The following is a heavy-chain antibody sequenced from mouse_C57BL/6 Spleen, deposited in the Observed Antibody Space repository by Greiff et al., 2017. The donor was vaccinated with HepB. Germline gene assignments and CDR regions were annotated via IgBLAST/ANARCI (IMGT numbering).Heavy chain of an antibody. V-gene: IGHV5-4*01. CDR1: GFTFSSYA. J-gene: IGHJ1*03. Sequence: EVHLVESGGGLVKPGGSLKLSCAASGFTFSSYAMSWVRQTPEKRLEWVATISDGGSYTYYPDNVKGRFTISRDNAKNNLYLQMSHLKSEDTAMYYCARDHSGYFDVWGTGTTVTVSS. CDR2: ISDGGSYT. CDR3: ARDHSGYFDV.